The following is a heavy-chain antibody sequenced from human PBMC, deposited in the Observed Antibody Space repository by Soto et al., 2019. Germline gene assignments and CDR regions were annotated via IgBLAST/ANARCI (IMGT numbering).Heavy chain of an antibody. J-gene: IGHJ4*02. D-gene: IGHD3-22*01. V-gene: IGHV3-23*01. CDR2: ISGSDDRT. CDR1: GGTCGGYG. CDR3: ARGSPDSSGYYYDY. Sequence: VGSLRVWWGAAGGTCGGYGGNWVRQAPGKGLEWVSTISGSDDRTWYAGSVKGRFTISRENAKNSLYLQMNSLRAGDTAVYYCARGSPDSSGYYYDYWGQGTLVTVPQ.